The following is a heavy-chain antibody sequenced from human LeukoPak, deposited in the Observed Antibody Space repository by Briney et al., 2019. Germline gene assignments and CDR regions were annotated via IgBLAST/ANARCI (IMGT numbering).Heavy chain of an antibody. J-gene: IGHJ3*02. CDR3: ARDCNWYRRGWGYSYGCLDAFDI. Sequence: SETLSLTCTVSGGSISSSTYYWGWIRQPPGKGLEWIGSIYYSGSTYYNPSLKSRVTISVDTSKNQFSLKLSSVTAADTAVYYCARDCNWYRRGWGYSYGCLDAFDIWGQGTMVTVSS. CDR2: IYYSGST. CDR1: GGSISSSTYY. V-gene: IGHV4-39*07. D-gene: IGHD5-18*01.